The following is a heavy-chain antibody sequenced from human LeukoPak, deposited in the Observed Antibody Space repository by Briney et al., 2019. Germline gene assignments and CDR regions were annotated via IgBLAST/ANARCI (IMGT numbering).Heavy chain of an antibody. D-gene: IGHD4-17*01. CDR2: ISYDGSDK. V-gene: IGHV3-30*04. Sequence: PGGSLRLSWAASGFTVSSSPMHWVRLPPGKGLEWVAVISYDGSDKYYADSVKGRFTISRDNSKNTLYLQMNSLRAEDTAVYYCASRHYDFGYYWGQGTLVTVSS. CDR1: GFTVSSSP. CDR3: ASRHYDFGYY. J-gene: IGHJ4*02.